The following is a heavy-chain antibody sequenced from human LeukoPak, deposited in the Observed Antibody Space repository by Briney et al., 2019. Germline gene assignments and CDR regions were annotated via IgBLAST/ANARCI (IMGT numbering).Heavy chain of an antibody. CDR1: GFTFSIYA. J-gene: IGHJ4*02. CDR3: ARDVEDIAVAGTDY. Sequence: PGGSLRLSCAAFGFTFSIYAMSWVRQAPGKGLEWVSSISSSSSYIYYADSVKGRFTISRDNAKNSLYLQMNSLRAEDTAVYYCARDVEDIAVAGTDYWGQGTLVTVSS. CDR2: ISSSSSYI. D-gene: IGHD6-19*01. V-gene: IGHV3-21*01.